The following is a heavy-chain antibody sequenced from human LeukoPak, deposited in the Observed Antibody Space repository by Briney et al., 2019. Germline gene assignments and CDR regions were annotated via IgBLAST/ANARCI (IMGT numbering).Heavy chain of an antibody. CDR3: AAALSGEWELPGFDY. Sequence: ASVKVSCKVSGYILTELSMHWVRQAPGKGLEWMGGFDPEDGETIYAQKFQGRVTMTEDTSTDTAYMGLSSLRSEDTAVYYCAAALSGEWELPGFDYWGQGTLVTVSS. D-gene: IGHD1-26*01. CDR2: FDPEDGET. CDR1: GYILTELS. V-gene: IGHV1-24*01. J-gene: IGHJ4*02.